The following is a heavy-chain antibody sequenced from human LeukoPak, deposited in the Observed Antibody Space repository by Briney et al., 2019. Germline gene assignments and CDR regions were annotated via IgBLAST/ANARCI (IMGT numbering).Heavy chain of an antibody. CDR2: ISSNGGST. V-gene: IGHV3-64*01. Sequence: GGSLRLSCAASGFTFSSYAMHWVRQAPGKGLEYVSAISSNGGSTYYANSVKGRFTISRDNSKNTLYLQMGSLRAEDMAVYYCARSTYYYGSGSYSSPPAFDYWGQGTLVTVSS. CDR3: ARSTYYYGSGSYSSPPAFDY. CDR1: GFTFSSYA. J-gene: IGHJ4*02. D-gene: IGHD3-10*01.